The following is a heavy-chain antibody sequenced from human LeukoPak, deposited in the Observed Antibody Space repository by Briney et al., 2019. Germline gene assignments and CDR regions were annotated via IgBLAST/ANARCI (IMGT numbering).Heavy chain of an antibody. D-gene: IGHD1-7*01. CDR2: ISGSGGST. CDR1: GFTFSSYG. V-gene: IGHV3-23*01. Sequence: GGSLRLSCAASGFTFSSYGMSWVRQAPGKGLEWVSAISGSGGSTYYADSVKGRCTISRDNSKNTLYLQMKSLRPEDTAIYYCAKIGTTFYYYYMDVWGKGTTVTVSS. J-gene: IGHJ6*03. CDR3: AKIGTTFYYYYMDV.